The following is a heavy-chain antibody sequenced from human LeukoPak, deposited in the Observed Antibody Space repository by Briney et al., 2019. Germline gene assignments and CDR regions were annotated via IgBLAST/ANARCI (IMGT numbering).Heavy chain of an antibody. V-gene: IGHV1-18*01. Sequence: ASVKVSCKASGYTFTSYGISWVRQAPGQGLEWMGWISAYNGNTNYAQKLQGRVTMTTDTSTSTAYMELRSLRSDDTAVYYCARDSRIWFGRYYFDYWGQGTLVTVSS. CDR2: ISAYNGNT. CDR3: ARDSRIWFGRYYFDY. CDR1: GYTFTSYG. J-gene: IGHJ4*02. D-gene: IGHD3-10*01.